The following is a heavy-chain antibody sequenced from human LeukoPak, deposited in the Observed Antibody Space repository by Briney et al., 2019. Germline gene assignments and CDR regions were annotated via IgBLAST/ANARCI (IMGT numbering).Heavy chain of an antibody. CDR3: ARGHYDYVWGSYRYYPYNWFDP. CDR2: MSPNSGNT. CDR1: GYTLTELS. Sequence: ASVKVSCKVSGYTLTELSMHWVRQAPGKGLEWMGWMSPNSGNTGYAQKFQGRVTMTRNTSISTAYMERSRLRSEDTAVYYCARGHYDYVWGSYRYYPYNWFDPWGQGTLVTVSS. J-gene: IGHJ5*02. V-gene: IGHV1-8*01. D-gene: IGHD3-16*02.